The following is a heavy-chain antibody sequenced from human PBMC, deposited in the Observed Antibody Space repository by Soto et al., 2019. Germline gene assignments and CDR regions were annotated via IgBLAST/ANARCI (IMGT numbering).Heavy chain of an antibody. V-gene: IGHV3-23*01. Sequence: GWALRVSFAASVFTFGDFSMSWIRQAPGEGLEWVSTIRGSSFSTYYAESVRARFTTSRDNSKNTLYLQMDSLSAEDTAVYSCAKYNISRRSYFYYGMYVWGQGTTVTVSS. D-gene: IGHD6-13*01. CDR3: AKYNISRRSYFYYGMYV. CDR2: IRGSSFST. CDR1: VFTFGDFS. J-gene: IGHJ6*02.